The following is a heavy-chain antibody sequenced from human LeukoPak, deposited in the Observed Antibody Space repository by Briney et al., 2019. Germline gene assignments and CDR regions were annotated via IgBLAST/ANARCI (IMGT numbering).Heavy chain of an antibody. CDR1: DGSISSHC. CDR2: AYYSGST. Sequence: SETLSLTCSVSDGSISSHCWNWIRQPPRKGLEWIGNAYYSGSTNYDPSIKSRVTISVDTSMNQFSLKLTSVTAADTAVYYCARGVDCSDFAFDIWGQGTMVTVSS. CDR3: ARGVDCSDFAFDI. D-gene: IGHD2-15*01. V-gene: IGHV4-59*11. J-gene: IGHJ3*02.